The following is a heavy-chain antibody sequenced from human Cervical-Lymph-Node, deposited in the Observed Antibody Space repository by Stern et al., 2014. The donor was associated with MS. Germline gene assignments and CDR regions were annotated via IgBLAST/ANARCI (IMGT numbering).Heavy chain of an antibody. J-gene: IGHJ4*02. D-gene: IGHD3-10*02. Sequence: VQLVESGSEVRKPGASVTVSCTTSGYTFTTYGLSWVRQVPGQGPEWMGWISTFSGKTDYARRLQDRVTMTTNTSTSTVYLEVRSLTSADTAVYYCARVFGDFDYWGQGTLVTVSS. CDR3: ARVFGDFDY. CDR1: GYTFTTYG. CDR2: ISTFSGKT. V-gene: IGHV1-18*01.